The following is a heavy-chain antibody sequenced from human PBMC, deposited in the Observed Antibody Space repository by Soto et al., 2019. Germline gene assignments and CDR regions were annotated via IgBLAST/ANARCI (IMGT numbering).Heavy chain of an antibody. V-gene: IGHV1-3*05. CDR1: GYTFTGYA. CDR2: INAGNGNT. Sequence: QVQLVQSGTEEKKPGASVKVSCKASGYTFTGYAMHWVRQAPGQMLEWMGWINAGNGNTKYSQKFQGRVTITRDTSASTAYMELSSLTSEDTAVYYCARAVAVAADFDYWGQGTLVTVSS. D-gene: IGHD6-19*01. J-gene: IGHJ4*02. CDR3: ARAVAVAADFDY.